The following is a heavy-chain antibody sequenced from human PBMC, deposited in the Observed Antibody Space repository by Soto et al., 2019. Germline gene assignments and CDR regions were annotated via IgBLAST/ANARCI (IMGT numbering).Heavy chain of an antibody. CDR3: ARLPQSTNPPRLYGMDV. CDR2: ISYDGSNK. V-gene: IGHV3-30-3*01. Sequence: VQLVESGGGVVQTGRSLRLSCVASGFTFSSYAMHWVLEAPGKGLECGAVISYDGSNKYYADSVKGRFTISRDNSKKTLYLQMNRLRAEDTAGDYCARLPQSTNPPRLYGMDVWGQGTTVTVSS. J-gene: IGHJ6*02. CDR1: GFTFSSYA.